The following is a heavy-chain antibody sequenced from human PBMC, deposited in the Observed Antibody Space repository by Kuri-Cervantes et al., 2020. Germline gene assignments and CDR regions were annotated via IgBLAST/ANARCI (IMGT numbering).Heavy chain of an antibody. D-gene: IGHD2-8*02. CDR1: GYTFTGYY. CDR3: AKAYLLEYCTGTVCYPFDY. Sequence: ASVKVSCKASGYTFTGYYMHWVRQAPGQGLEWMGWINPNSGGTNYAQKFQGWVTMTRDTSISTAYMELSRLRSDDTAIYYCAKAYLLEYCTGTVCYPFDYWGQGTLVTVSS. CDR2: INPNSGGT. V-gene: IGHV1-2*04. J-gene: IGHJ4*02.